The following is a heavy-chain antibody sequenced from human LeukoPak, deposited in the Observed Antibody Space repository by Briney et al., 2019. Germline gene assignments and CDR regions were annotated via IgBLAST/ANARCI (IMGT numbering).Heavy chain of an antibody. J-gene: IGHJ4*02. V-gene: IGHV1-2*02. CDR3: ARGPGDYVWGSYRPFDY. CDR1: GYTFTGYY. Sequence: GASVKVSCKASGYTFTGYYMHWVRQAPGQGLEWMGWINPNSGGTNYVQKFQGRVTMTRDTSISTAYMELSRLRSDDTAVYYCARGPGDYVWGSYRPFDYWGQGTLVTVSS. CDR2: INPNSGGT. D-gene: IGHD3-16*02.